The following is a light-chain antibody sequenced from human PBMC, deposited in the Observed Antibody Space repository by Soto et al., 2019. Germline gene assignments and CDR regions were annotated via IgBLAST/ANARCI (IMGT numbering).Light chain of an antibody. CDR3: QQYNNWPPWT. J-gene: IGKJ1*01. CDR1: QSVTTN. V-gene: IGKV3-15*01. Sequence: EIAMTQSPATLSVSPGERATLSCRASQSVTTNLAWYQQKPGQAPILLIYGASTRAAGVPARFSGSGSGTEFTLTISSPQSEDFAVYYCQQYNNWPPWTFGQGTKVEIK. CDR2: GAS.